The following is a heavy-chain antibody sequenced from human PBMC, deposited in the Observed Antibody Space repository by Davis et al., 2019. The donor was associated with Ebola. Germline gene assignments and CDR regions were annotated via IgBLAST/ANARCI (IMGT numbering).Heavy chain of an antibody. V-gene: IGHV4-59*11. D-gene: IGHD3-10*01. Sequence: SETLSLTCTVSGGSISSHYWSWIRQPPGKGLEWIGYIYYSGSTNYNPSLKSRVTISVDTSKNQFSLKLSSVTAADTAVYYCARDTAGVFDYRGQGNLVTVSS. J-gene: IGHJ4*02. CDR3: ARDTAGVFDY. CDR1: GGSISSHY. CDR2: IYYSGST.